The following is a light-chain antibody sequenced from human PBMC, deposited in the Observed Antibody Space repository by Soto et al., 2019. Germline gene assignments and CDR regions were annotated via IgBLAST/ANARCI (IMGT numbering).Light chain of an antibody. V-gene: IGLV1-40*01. CDR1: SSNIGAGYD. CDR3: QSYDTSLSGSV. Sequence: QSVLTQPPSVSGAPGQRVTISCTGTSSNIGAGYDVHWYQHLPGTAPKLLTYGNSDRPSGVPDRFSGSKSGTSASLAITGLQAEDEADYYCQSYDTSLSGSVFGRGTKLTVL. CDR2: GNS. J-gene: IGLJ2*01.